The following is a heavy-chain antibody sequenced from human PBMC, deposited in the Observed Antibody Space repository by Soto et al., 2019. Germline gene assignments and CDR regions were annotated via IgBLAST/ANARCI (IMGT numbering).Heavy chain of an antibody. J-gene: IGHJ4*02. D-gene: IGHD5-12*01. Sequence: GGSLRLSCAASGFTFSSYWMSWVRQAPGKGLEWVANIKQDGSEKYYVDSVKGRFTISRDNAKNSLYLQMNSLRAEDTAVYYCASFRGYSGYGYYDYWGQGTLVTVSS. CDR1: GFTFSSYW. CDR3: ASFRGYSGYGYYDY. CDR2: IKQDGSEK. V-gene: IGHV3-7*01.